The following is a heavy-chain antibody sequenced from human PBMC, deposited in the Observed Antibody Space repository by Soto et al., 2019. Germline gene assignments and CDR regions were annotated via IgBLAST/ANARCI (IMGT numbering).Heavy chain of an antibody. CDR2: IFYDAST. J-gene: IGHJ6*02. D-gene: IGHD3-3*01. CDR3: ARHVDPNYDFWSGYYRQKHYHYGMDV. V-gene: IGHV4-38-2*01. Sequence: PSETLSLTXDVSGEYISNGYFWAWIRQPPGKGLEWIGSIFYDASTYDNPSLKSRVTMSVDTSTNQFSLRLKSVTAADTAVYYCARHVDPNYDFWSGYYRQKHYHYGMDVWGQGTTVTVS. CDR1: GEYISNGYF.